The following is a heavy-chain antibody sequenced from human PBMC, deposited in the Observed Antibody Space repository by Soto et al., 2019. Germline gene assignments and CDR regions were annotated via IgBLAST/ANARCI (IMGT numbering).Heavy chain of an antibody. J-gene: IGHJ6*02. Sequence: QEQLVQSGAEVKQPGASVKVSCKAAGYTFTGYYIHWVRQAPGQGLEWRGWINPKSGDTKYAQKFQGRVTVTRDTSISTAYMEVSRLRADDTAVYYCARSSGGYSYNGMDVWGQGTTVTVSS. V-gene: IGHV1-2*02. CDR3: ARSSGGYSYNGMDV. CDR2: INPKSGDT. D-gene: IGHD1-26*01. CDR1: GYTFTGYY.